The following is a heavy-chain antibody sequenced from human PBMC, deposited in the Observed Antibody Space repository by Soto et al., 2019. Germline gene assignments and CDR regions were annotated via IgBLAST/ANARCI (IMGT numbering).Heavy chain of an antibody. CDR3: ARFEAVAGTYYYGMDV. CDR2: ISYDGSNK. J-gene: IGHJ6*01. V-gene: IGHV3-30-3*01. CDR1: GFTFSSYA. Sequence: QVQLVESGGGVVQPGRSLRLSCAASGFTFSSYAMHWVRQAPGKGLEWVAVISYDGSNKYYADSVKGRFTISRDNSKNTLYLQMNSLRAEDTAVYYCARFEAVAGTYYYGMDVW. D-gene: IGHD6-19*01.